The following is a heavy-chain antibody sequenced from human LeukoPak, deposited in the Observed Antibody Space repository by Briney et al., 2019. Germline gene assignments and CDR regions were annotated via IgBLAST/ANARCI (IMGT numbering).Heavy chain of an antibody. CDR2: ISAYNGNT. D-gene: IGHD2-8*01. V-gene: IGHV1-18*01. J-gene: IGHJ6*02. CDR3: ARYCTNGVWPYYYYYGMDV. Sequence: ASVKVSCKASGYTFTSYGISWVRQAPGQGLEWMGWISAYNGNTNYAQKLQGRVTMTTDTSTSTAYMELRSLRSDDTAVYYCARYCTNGVWPYYYYYGMDVWGQGTTVTVSS. CDR1: GYTFTSYG.